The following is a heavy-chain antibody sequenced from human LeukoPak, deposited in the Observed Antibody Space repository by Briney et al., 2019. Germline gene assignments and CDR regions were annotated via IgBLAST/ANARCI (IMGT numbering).Heavy chain of an antibody. V-gene: IGHV3-7*05. J-gene: IGHJ6*02. CDR2: IKQEGSEK. CDR1: GFTFSSYW. D-gene: IGHD2/OR15-2a*01. Sequence: GGSRRLSCAASGFTFSSYWMSWVRQAPGKGLEWVANIKQEGSEKYYVDSVKGRFTISRDSAKNSLYLQVNSLRAEDTAVYYCASTTISPVGGMDVWGQGTTVTVSS. CDR3: ASTTISPVGGMDV.